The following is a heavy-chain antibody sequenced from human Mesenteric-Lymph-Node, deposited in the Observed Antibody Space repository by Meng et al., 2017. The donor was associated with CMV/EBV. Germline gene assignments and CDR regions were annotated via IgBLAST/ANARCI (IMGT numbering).Heavy chain of an antibody. D-gene: IGHD4-23*01. V-gene: IGHV4-59*01. Sequence: SEIWSPTCTVSGASIKTYYWTWIRQPPGKRLEWIGYFYYSGSNNYNPSLNSRVTISLDTSRNQISLNLRSVTAADTAMYYCAGGRWSNFDYWGQGRLVTVSS. CDR1: GASIKTYY. CDR3: AGGRWSNFDY. CDR2: FYYSGSN. J-gene: IGHJ4*02.